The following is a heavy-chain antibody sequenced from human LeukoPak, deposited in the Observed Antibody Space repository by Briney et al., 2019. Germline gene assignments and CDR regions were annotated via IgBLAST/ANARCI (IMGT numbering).Heavy chain of an antibody. J-gene: IGHJ4*02. Sequence: PGGSLRLSCAASGFTFDDYAMHWVRQAPGKGLEWVSGISWNSGSIGYADSVKGRFPISRDNAKNSLYLQMNSLRAEDTALYYCAKGGGWLQSAYYFDYWGQGTLLTVSS. V-gene: IGHV3-9*01. CDR3: AKGGGWLQSAYYFDY. CDR1: GFTFDDYA. D-gene: IGHD5-24*01. CDR2: ISWNSGSI.